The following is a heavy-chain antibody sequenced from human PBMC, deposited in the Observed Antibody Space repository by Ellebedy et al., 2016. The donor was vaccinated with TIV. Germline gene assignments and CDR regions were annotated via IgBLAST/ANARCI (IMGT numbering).Heavy chain of an antibody. J-gene: IGHJ4*02. Sequence: AASVKVSCKASGYSFSSYSLSWVRQAPGQGFEWMGWISTSSGNTNYAQTLQGRITLTRDTSTSMAYMELRSLKSDDTAMYYCARDLNFNGLESLYDYWGQGTLVTVSS. CDR3: ARDLNFNGLESLYDY. V-gene: IGHV1-18*01. CDR1: GYSFSSYS. CDR2: ISTSSGNT. D-gene: IGHD3-10*01.